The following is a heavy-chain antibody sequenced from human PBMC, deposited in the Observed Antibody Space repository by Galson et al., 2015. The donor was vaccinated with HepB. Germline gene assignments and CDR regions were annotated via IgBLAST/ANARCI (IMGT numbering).Heavy chain of an antibody. V-gene: IGHV5-51*01. CDR1: GYSFTTYW. CDR2: IYPGDSDS. Sequence: QSGAEVKKPGQSLKISCKGSGYSFTTYWIGWLRQMPGKGLEWMGIIYPGDSDSRYSPSFQGQVTISADKSISTAYLQWSSLKASDTGMYYCARQGIAVAYDYWGQGTLVTVSS. D-gene: IGHD6-19*01. J-gene: IGHJ4*02. CDR3: ARQGIAVAYDY.